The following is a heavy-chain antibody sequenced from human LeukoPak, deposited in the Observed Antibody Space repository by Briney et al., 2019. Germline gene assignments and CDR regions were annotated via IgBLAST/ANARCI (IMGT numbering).Heavy chain of an antibody. CDR2: IYSGGST. CDR3: ARAGVGPHFDY. CDR1: GFTFSSYA. J-gene: IGHJ4*02. Sequence: GRSLRLPCAASGFTFSSYAMHWVRQAPGKGLEWVSVIYSGGSTYYADSVKGRFTISRDNSKNTLYLQMNSLRAEDTAVYYCARAGVGPHFDYWGQGTLVTVSS. D-gene: IGHD1-26*01. V-gene: IGHV3-53*01.